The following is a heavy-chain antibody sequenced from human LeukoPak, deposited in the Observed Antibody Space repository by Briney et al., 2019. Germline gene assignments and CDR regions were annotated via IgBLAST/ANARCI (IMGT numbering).Heavy chain of an antibody. Sequence: SETLSLTCSVSGYSISSGYYWGWIRQPPGKGLEWIGSIYYSGSTYYNPSLKSRVTISVDTSKNQFSLKLSSVTAADTAVYYCAGSLRYFDWLVRWGQGTLVTVSS. J-gene: IGHJ5*02. CDR1: GYSISSGYY. V-gene: IGHV4-38-2*02. D-gene: IGHD3-9*01. CDR2: IYYSGST. CDR3: AGSLRYFDWLVR.